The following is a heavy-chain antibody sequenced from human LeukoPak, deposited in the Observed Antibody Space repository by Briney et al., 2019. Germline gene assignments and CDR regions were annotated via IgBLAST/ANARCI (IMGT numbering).Heavy chain of an antibody. CDR1: GGSSRGNY. V-gene: IGHV4-34*01. Sequence: SETLSLTCGVYGGSSRGNYWSWFRQPPGKGLEWIGEINHSGSTNYNASLKSRLSISEDTSKNHISLKVTSVTAADTAVYYCATGNNTVADYWGQGTLVTVSS. J-gene: IGHJ4*02. CDR2: INHSGST. CDR3: ATGNNTVADY. D-gene: IGHD1-1*01.